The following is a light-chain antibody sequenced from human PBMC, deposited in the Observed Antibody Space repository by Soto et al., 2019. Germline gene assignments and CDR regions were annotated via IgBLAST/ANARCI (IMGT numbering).Light chain of an antibody. CDR2: KDT. CDR3: QSADTSGTFPWV. J-gene: IGLJ3*02. Sequence: SYELTQPPSVSVSPGQTARITCSGDALPKQYAHWYQQKPGQAPILVIKKDTERASGIPDRFSGSSSGTTVTLTISGVQTEDEADYICQSADTSGTFPWVFGGGTQLTVL. CDR1: ALPKQY. V-gene: IGLV3-25*03.